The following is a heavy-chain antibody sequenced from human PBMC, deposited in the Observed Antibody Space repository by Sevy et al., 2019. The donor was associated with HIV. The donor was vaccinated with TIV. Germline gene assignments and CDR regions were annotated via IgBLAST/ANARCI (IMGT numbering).Heavy chain of an antibody. V-gene: IGHV1-18*01. CDR1: GYTFTSYG. D-gene: IGHD5-12*01. CDR3: ARDLEGYSSIYFQH. CDR2: ISAYNGNT. J-gene: IGHJ1*01. Sequence: ASVKVSCKTSGYTFTSYGITWVRQAPGQGLEWMGWISAYNGNTDYTQKLQGRVTMTTDTSTSTAYMELRSMRSDDTAVYYCARDLEGYSSIYFQHWGQGTLVTVSS.